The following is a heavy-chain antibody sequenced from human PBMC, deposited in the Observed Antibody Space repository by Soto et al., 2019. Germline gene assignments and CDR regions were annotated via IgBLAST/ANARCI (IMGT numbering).Heavy chain of an antibody. CDR3: ARDMGGSSSFLGY. J-gene: IGHJ4*02. D-gene: IGHD6-6*01. CDR2: INPTYGGA. Sequence: QVQLVQSGAEVKTPGASVRVSCRASGYTFSDSYIHWVRQAPGQGIEWLGWINPTYGGATYEQKFQGRVTMTRDTSISTAYMELRRLQSDDTAVYYCARDMGGSSSFLGYWGQGTLVTVSS. V-gene: IGHV1-2*02. CDR1: GYTFSDSY.